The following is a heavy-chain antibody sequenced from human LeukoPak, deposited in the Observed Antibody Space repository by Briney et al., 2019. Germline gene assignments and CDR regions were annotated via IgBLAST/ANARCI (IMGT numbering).Heavy chain of an antibody. CDR1: GFTFSSYA. Sequence: GGSLRLSCAASGFTFSSYAMHWVRQAPGKGLEWVAVISYDGSNKYYADSVKGRFTISRDNSKNTLYLQMNSLRAEDTAVYYCARGGRNLYYYYMDVWGKGTTVTVSS. V-gene: IGHV3-30-3*01. J-gene: IGHJ6*03. D-gene: IGHD1-14*01. CDR3: ARGGRNLYYYYMDV. CDR2: ISYDGSNK.